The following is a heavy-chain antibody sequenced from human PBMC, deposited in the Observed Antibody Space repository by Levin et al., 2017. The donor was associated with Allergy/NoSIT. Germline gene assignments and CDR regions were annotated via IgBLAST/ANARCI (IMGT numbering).Heavy chain of an antibody. CDR3: ARHGVLGSSRRTSRDY. V-gene: IGHV5-10-1*01. Sequence: GESLKISCKGSGYSFTSYWISWVRQMPGKGLEWMGRIDPSDSYTNYSPSFQGHVTISADKSISTAYLQWSSLKASDTAMYYCARHGVLGSSRRTSRDYWGQGTLVTVSS. J-gene: IGHJ4*02. CDR2: IDPSDSYT. CDR1: GYSFTSYW. D-gene: IGHD6-13*01.